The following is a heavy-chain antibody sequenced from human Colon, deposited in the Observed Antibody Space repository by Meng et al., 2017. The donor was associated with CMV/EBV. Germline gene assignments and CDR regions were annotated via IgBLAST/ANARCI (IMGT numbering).Heavy chain of an antibody. J-gene: IGHJ4*02. D-gene: IGHD5-24*01. Sequence: QGQLVQSGAEVKKPGSSVKVSCRPSGGSFSNYAVSWGRQAPGQGLEWMGGIVPIFVTPNYAQKFQGRVTVTADESTSTAYMELSSLTSEDTAIYYCARARDRDGLYNFDSWGQGTLVTVSS. CDR3: ARARDRDGLYNFDS. V-gene: IGHV1-69*01. CDR1: GGSFSNYA. CDR2: IVPIFVTP.